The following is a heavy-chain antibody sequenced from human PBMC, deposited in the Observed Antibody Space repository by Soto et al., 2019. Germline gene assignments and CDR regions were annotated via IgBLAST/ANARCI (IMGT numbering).Heavy chain of an antibody. D-gene: IGHD4-17*01. CDR3: ARVGSYGDYFYY. CDR1: GGTFSSYA. J-gene: IGHJ4*02. V-gene: IGHV1-69*13. Sequence: SVKVSCKASGGTFSSYAISWVRQAPGQGLEWMGGIIPIFGTANYAQKFQGRVTITADESTNTAYMELSSLRSADTAVYYCARVGSYGDYFYYWGQGTLVTVSS. CDR2: IIPIFGTA.